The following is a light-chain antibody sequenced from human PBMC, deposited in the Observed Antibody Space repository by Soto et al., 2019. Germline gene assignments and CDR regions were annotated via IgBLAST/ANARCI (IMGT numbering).Light chain of an antibody. V-gene: IGKV3-15*01. Sequence: DIVMTQSPATLSVAPGERVTFSCRASQGVSRKLAWYQHKPGQAPRLLISGASTGATGIPARFSGSGSGTEFTLTITSLQLEDFATYYCQQTYSPSYSFGQGTKLQF. CDR2: GAS. CDR3: QQTYSPSYS. J-gene: IGKJ2*01. CDR1: QGVSRK.